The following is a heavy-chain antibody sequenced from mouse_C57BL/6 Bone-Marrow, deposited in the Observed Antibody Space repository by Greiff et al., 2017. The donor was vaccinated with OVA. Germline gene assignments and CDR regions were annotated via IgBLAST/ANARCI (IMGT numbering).Heavy chain of an antibody. J-gene: IGHJ4*01. D-gene: IGHD2-4*01. CDR2: IYPSSGST. CDR3: ARWGDYGAVDY. V-gene: IGHV1-55*01. Sequence: QVQLQQPGAELVKPGASVKMSCKASGYTFTSYWINWVKQRPGQGLEWIGDIYPSSGSTNYNEKFKSKATLPVDTSSSTAYMQLSSLTSEDSAVYYCARWGDYGAVDYWGQGTAVTVSS. CDR1: GYTFTSYW.